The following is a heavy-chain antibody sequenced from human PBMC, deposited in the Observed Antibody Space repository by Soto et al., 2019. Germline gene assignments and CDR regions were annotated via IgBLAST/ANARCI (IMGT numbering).Heavy chain of an antibody. Sequence: QVQLVQSGAEVKKPGSSVKVSCKASGDTFSSYAISWVRQAPGQGLEWMGGIIPIFGTANYAQKFQGRVTITEDESTSTAYMELSSLRSEDTAVYYCARDGSGYRSRASPMDVWGQGTTVNVSS. CDR1: GDTFSSYA. J-gene: IGHJ6*02. CDR3: ARDGSGYRSRASPMDV. D-gene: IGHD3-22*01. CDR2: IIPIFGTA. V-gene: IGHV1-69*01.